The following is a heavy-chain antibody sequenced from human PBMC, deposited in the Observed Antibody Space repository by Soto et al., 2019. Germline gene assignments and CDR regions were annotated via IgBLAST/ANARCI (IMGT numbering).Heavy chain of an antibody. V-gene: IGHV3-30*18. CDR1: GFTFSSYG. CDR3: AKGHHDALPDY. J-gene: IGHJ4*02. Sequence: QVQLVESGGGVVQPGRSLRLSCAASGFTFSSYGMHWVRQAPGKGLEWVAVISYDGSNKYYADSVKGRFTISRDNSKNTLYLQMNSLRAEDTAVYYCAKGHHDALPDYWGQGTLVTVSS. CDR2: ISYDGSNK. D-gene: IGHD1-1*01.